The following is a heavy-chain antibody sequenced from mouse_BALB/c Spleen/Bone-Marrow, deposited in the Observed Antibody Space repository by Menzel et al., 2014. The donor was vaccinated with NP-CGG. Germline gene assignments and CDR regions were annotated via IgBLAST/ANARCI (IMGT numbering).Heavy chain of an antibody. V-gene: IGHV5-17*02. CDR3: ARSHFYGNYFDY. CDR2: VSTGSTII. CDR1: GFTFSNFG. Sequence: EVKLVESGGGLVQPGGSRKLSCAASGFTFSNFGMHWFRPSPEKGLEWVAFVSTGSTIIYYADTVKGRFTISRDNPENTLFLQMTSLRSEDTAIYYCARSHFYGNYFDYWGQGTTLTVSS. J-gene: IGHJ2*01. D-gene: IGHD2-1*01.